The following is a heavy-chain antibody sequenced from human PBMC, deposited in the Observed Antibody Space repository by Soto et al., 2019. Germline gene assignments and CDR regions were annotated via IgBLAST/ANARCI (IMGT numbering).Heavy chain of an antibody. CDR3: ARCVRGAYGFDF. CDR2: INGDGSRT. Sequence: EVQLVESGGGLVQPGGSLRLSCAASGFTFAEYWIPWVRQVPGKGLVWVSRINGDGSRTNYADFVKGQFTISRDNAKHTVILQMHKLSADDTAVVYCARCVRGAYGFDFWGQGTLVTVSS. D-gene: IGHD3-10*02. J-gene: IGHJ4*02. V-gene: IGHV3-74*01. CDR1: GFTFAEYW.